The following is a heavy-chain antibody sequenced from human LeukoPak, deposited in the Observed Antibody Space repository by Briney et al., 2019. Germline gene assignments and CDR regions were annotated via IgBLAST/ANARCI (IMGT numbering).Heavy chain of an antibody. CDR2: IIPIFGTP. CDR1: GGTFSRYA. V-gene: IGHV1-69*05. Sequence: SVKVSCTASGGTFSRYAISWVRQAPGQGLEWMGGIIPIFGTPNYAQKFQGRITITRDTSATTAYMELTSLTSEDTAVYYCARGRWTDVARGSYYFDYWGQGTLVSVSS. CDR3: ARGRWTDVARGSYYFDY. J-gene: IGHJ4*02. D-gene: IGHD3-10*01.